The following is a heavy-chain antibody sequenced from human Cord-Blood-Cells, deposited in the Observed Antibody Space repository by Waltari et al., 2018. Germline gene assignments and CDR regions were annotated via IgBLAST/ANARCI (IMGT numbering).Heavy chain of an antibody. V-gene: IGHV1-2*02. J-gene: IGHJ3*02. D-gene: IGHD7-27*01. CDR2: INHNSGGT. Sequence: QVQLVQSGAEVKKPGASVQVSCKASGYPFTAYYMHWVRQAPGQGLEWMGWINHNSGGTNYAQKFKGRVTMTRDTSISTAYMELSRLRYDETVVYYCARERLGNNAFDMWGQGTMVTVSS. CDR1: GYPFTAYY. CDR3: ARERLGNNAFDM.